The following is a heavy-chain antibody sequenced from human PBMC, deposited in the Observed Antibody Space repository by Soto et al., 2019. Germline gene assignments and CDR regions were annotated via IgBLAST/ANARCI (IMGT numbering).Heavy chain of an antibody. Sequence: GGSLRLYCAASGFTFNRYGMSWVRQAPGKGLEWVSAISGSGDSTYYADSVKGRFTISRDSSNNTLYLQMNNLRADDTALYFCVKPRLELLYLDSWALGALVTVCS. D-gene: IGHD1-7*01. CDR1: GFTFNRYG. J-gene: IGHJ4*02. CDR3: VKPRLELLYLDS. V-gene: IGHV3-23*01. CDR2: ISGSGDST.